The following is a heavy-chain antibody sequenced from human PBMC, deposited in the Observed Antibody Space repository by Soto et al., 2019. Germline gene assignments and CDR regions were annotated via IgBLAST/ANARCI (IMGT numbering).Heavy chain of an antibody. CDR3: ARSKSGPQLAGGHSYYYYGMDV. CDR1: GGTFSSYA. CDR2: IIPIFGTA. J-gene: IGHJ6*02. Sequence: ASVKVSCKASGGTFSSYAISWVRQAPGQGLEWMGGIIPIFGTANYAQKFQGRVTITADKSTSTAYMELSSLRSEDTAVYYCARSKSGPQLAGGHSYYYYGMDVWGQGTTVTAP. V-gene: IGHV1-69*06. D-gene: IGHD3-3*01.